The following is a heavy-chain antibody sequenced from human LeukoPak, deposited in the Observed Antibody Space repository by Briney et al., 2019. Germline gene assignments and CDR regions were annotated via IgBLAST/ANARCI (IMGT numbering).Heavy chain of an antibody. CDR2: ISRSGSYI. CDR3: AREDDSSGYYYVDDY. Sequence: GGSLRHSCAASGFTFSTYKMNWVRQGPGKGLEWVSSISRSGSYIYYADSVKGRFTISRDNAKNSLYLQMNSLRAEDTAVHYCAREDDSSGYYYVDDYWGQGTLVTVSS. V-gene: IGHV3-21*01. D-gene: IGHD3-22*01. CDR1: GFTFSTYK. J-gene: IGHJ4*02.